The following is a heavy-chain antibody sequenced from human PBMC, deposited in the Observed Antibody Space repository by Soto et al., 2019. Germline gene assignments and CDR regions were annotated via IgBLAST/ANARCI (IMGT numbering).Heavy chain of an antibody. J-gene: IGHJ4*02. Sequence: ASVKVSCKASGYTITRYGISWVRQAPGQGLEWMGWISAYNGNTNYAQKLQGRVTMTTDTSTSTAYMELRSLRSDDTAVYYCARVPRGTTIFGVVIHYWGQGTLVTVSS. CDR2: ISAYNGNT. CDR1: GYTITRYG. V-gene: IGHV1-18*01. D-gene: IGHD3-3*01. CDR3: ARVPRGTTIFGVVIHY.